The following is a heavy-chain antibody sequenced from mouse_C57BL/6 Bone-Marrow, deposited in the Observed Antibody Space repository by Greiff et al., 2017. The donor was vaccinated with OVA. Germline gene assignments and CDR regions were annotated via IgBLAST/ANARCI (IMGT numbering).Heavy chain of an antibody. D-gene: IGHD1-1*01. Sequence: EVHLVESGGDLVKPGGSLKLSCAASGFTFSSYGMSWVRQTPDKRLEWVATISSGGSYTYYPDSVKGRFTISRDNAKNTLYLQMSSLKSEDTAMYYCARRGSSYAFLAYWGQGTLVTVSA. CDR2: ISSGGSYT. V-gene: IGHV5-6*01. CDR1: GFTFSSYG. J-gene: IGHJ3*01. CDR3: ARRGSSYAFLAY.